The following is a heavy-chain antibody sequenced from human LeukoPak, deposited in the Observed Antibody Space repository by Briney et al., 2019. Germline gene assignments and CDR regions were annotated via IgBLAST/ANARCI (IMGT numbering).Heavy chain of an antibody. D-gene: IGHD3-10*01. CDR3: ARATYYYGSGRPNWFDP. CDR2: ISAHNGNT. J-gene: IGHJ5*02. CDR1: GYTFTGYG. V-gene: IGHV1-18*01. Sequence: ASVKVSYKASGYTFTGYGISWVRQAPGQGLEWMGWISAHNGNTNYPQKLQGRVTLTTDTSTSTAYMELRSLRSDDTAVYYCARATYYYGSGRPNWFDPWGQGTLVTVSS.